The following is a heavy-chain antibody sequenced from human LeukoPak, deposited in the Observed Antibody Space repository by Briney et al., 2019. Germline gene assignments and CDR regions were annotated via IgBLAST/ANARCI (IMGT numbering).Heavy chain of an antibody. D-gene: IGHD6-19*01. CDR3: AKHRMWLVGLDY. CDR1: GASINTDNY. CDR2: VHFSGAT. J-gene: IGHJ4*02. Sequence: SETLSLTCTVSGASINTDNYWGWIRQSPGKGLELIGSVHFSGATHYNPSLKSRVAIALDTSKNQFSLELNSVTAADTAIYYCAKHRMWLVGLDYWGQGTLVTVSS. V-gene: IGHV4-39*01.